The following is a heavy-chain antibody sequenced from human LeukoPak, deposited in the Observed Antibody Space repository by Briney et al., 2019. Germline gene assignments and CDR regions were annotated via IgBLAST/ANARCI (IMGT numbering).Heavy chain of an antibody. CDR3: ARGPSLYCSGGSCHSIIHYGMDV. Sequence: ASVKVSCKASGYTFTSYGISWVRQAPGQGLEWMGWISAYNGNTNYAQKLQGRVTMTTDTSTSTAYMELRGLRSDDTAVYYCARGPSLYCSGGSCHSIIHYGMDVWGQGTTVTVSS. V-gene: IGHV1-18*01. CDR2: ISAYNGNT. CDR1: GYTFTSYG. D-gene: IGHD2-15*01. J-gene: IGHJ6*02.